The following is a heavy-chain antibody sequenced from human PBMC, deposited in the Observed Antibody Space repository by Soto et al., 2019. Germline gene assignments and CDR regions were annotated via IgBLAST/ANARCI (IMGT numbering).Heavy chain of an antibody. D-gene: IGHD3-16*01. CDR1: GFTFSSYA. Sequence: ASGFTFSSYAMSWVRQAPGKGLEWVSAISGSGGSTYYADSVKGRFTISRDNSKNTLYLQMNSLRAEDTAVYYCAKRGPSDRDAFDIWGQGTMVTVSS. CDR2: ISGSGGST. J-gene: IGHJ3*02. V-gene: IGHV3-23*01. CDR3: AKRGPSDRDAFDI.